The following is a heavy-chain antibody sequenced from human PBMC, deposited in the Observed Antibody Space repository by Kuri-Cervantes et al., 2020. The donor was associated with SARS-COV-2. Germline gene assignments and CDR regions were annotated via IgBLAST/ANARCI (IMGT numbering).Heavy chain of an antibody. CDR2: ISGSGDST. D-gene: IGHD1-1*01. Sequence: GGSLRLSCAASGFSFGSYGMNWVRQAPGKGLEWASTISGSGDSTYYIDSVKGRFTISRDNSRQTLYLQMNSLRDEDTAVFYCAKARETLTTHDVFDIWGRGTLVTVSS. CDR3: AKARETLTTHDVFDI. V-gene: IGHV3-23*01. CDR1: GFSFGSYG. J-gene: IGHJ3*02.